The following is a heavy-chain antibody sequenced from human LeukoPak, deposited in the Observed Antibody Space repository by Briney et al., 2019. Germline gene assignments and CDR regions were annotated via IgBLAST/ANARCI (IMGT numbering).Heavy chain of an antibody. CDR1: GYTFTDYY. J-gene: IGHJ4*02. CDR2: INPKSGGI. Sequence: GASVKVSCKASGYTFTDYYLHWVRQAPGQGLEWMGWINPKSGGINYAKTFQGRVTMTRDTSISTAYLDLNRLRSDDTAVYYCVRDRAPLTYGDYDYWGQGTLVTVSS. V-gene: IGHV1-2*02. D-gene: IGHD4-17*01. CDR3: VRDRAPLTYGDYDY.